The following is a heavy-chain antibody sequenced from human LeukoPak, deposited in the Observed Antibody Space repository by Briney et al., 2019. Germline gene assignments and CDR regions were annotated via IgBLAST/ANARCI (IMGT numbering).Heavy chain of an antibody. CDR3: AKGVAVVVVPAAMDY. Sequence: GGSLRLSCAASGFTFSSYGMHWVRQAPGKGLEWVAVISYDGSNKYYADSVKGRFTISRDNSKNTLYLQMNSLRAGDTAVYYCAKGVAVVVVPAAMDYWGQGTLVTVSS. V-gene: IGHV3-30*18. CDR1: GFTFSSYG. CDR2: ISYDGSNK. D-gene: IGHD2-2*01. J-gene: IGHJ4*02.